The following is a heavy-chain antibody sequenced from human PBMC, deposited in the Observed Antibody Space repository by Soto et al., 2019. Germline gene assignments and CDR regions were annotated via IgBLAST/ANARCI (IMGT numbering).Heavy chain of an antibody. CDR1: GYSFTSYS. J-gene: IGHJ4*02. Sequence: GESLKISCKGPGYSFTSYSIGWVRQVPGKGLEWMGIIYPGDSDTRYSPSFQGQVTISADKSISTAYLQWSRLKASDTAMYYCARERGYNYGAFDYWGQGTLVTVS. CDR3: ARERGYNYGAFDY. D-gene: IGHD5-18*01. CDR2: IYPGDSDT. V-gene: IGHV5-51*01.